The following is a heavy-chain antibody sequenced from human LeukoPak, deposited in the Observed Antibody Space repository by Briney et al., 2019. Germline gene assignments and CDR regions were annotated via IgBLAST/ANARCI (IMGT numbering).Heavy chain of an antibody. CDR2: IYTSGST. Sequence: SETLSLTCTVSGGSISSGSYYWSWIRQPAGKGLEWIGRIYTSGSTNYNPSLKSRVTISVDTSKNQFSLKLSSVTAADTAVYYCAREGVLRFLEWPHNWFDPWGQGTLVTVSS. V-gene: IGHV4-61*02. CDR1: GGSISSGSYY. CDR3: AREGVLRFLEWPHNWFDP. D-gene: IGHD3-3*01. J-gene: IGHJ5*02.